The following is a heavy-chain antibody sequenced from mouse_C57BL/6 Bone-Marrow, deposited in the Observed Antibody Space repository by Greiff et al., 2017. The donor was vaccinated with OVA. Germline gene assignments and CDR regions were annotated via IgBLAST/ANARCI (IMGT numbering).Heavy chain of an antibody. CDR2: ISYDGSN. J-gene: IGHJ2*01. Sequence: DVKLEESGPGLVKPSQSLSLTCSVTGYSITSGYYWNWIRQFPGNKLEWMGYISYDGSNNYNPSLKNRISITRDTSKNQFFLKLNSVTTEDTATYYCARGIYYDPDYWGQGTTLTVSS. CDR1: GYSITSGYY. CDR3: ARGIYYDPDY. D-gene: IGHD2-4*01. V-gene: IGHV3-6*01.